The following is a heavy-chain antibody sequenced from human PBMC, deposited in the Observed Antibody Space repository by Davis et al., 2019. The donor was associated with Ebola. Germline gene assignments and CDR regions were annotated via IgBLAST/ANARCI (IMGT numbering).Heavy chain of an antibody. Sequence: GESLKISCAASGFTFYRYEMNWVRQAPGKGLEWVSYISGSATSTFSADPVKGRFTISRDNARDSLYLQMDSLRVEDTAIYYCARDAFSLSRYDTEDHWGQGTLVTVSS. J-gene: IGHJ4*02. CDR2: ISGSATST. CDR3: ARDAFSLSRYDTEDH. D-gene: IGHD3-9*01. V-gene: IGHV3-48*03. CDR1: GFTFYRYE.